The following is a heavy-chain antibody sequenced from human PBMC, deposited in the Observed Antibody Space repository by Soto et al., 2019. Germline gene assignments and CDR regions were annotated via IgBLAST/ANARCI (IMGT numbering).Heavy chain of an antibody. V-gene: IGHV1-8*01. CDR2: MNPNSGNT. CDR1: GYTFTSYD. Sequence: QVQLVQSGAEVKKPGASVKVSCKASGYTFTSYDINWVRQATGQGLEWMGWMNPNSGNTGYAQKFQGRVTMTRNTSISTAYMELSSLRSEDTAVYYCARGPQAIWGSYRVSAFDYWGQGTLVTVSS. CDR3: ARGPQAIWGSYRVSAFDY. D-gene: IGHD3-16*02. J-gene: IGHJ4*02.